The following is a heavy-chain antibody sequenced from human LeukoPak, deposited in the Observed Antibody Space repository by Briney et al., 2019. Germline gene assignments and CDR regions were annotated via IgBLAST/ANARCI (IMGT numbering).Heavy chain of an antibody. D-gene: IGHD1-1*01. CDR2: LKSKNSGETT. Sequence: GGSLRLSCVASGFTFNEAWMSWGRQAPGKGLEWVGRLKSKNSGETTDYAAPVQGRFTISRDDSKNTLYLVMNGLKDEDTAVYYCTDLGANLLGYWGQGTLVTVSS. CDR1: GFTFNEAW. J-gene: IGHJ4*02. V-gene: IGHV3-15*01. CDR3: TDLGANLLGY.